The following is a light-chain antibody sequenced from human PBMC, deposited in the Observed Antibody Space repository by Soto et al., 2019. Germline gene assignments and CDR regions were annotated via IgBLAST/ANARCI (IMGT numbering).Light chain of an antibody. CDR3: SSYTSSSR. CDR1: RSNIGANFD. CDR2: GTA. V-gene: IGLV1-40*01. J-gene: IGLJ2*01. Sequence: QSVLTQPPSVSGAPGQRVTISCTGSRSNIGANFDVHWYQQLPGTAPKLLLSGTANRPSGVPDRFSGSKSGNTASLTISGLQAEDEADYYCSSYTSSSRLGGGTKLTVL.